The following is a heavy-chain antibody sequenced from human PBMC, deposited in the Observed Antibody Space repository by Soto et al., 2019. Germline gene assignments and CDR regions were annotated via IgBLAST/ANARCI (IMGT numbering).Heavy chain of an antibody. D-gene: IGHD2-2*02. J-gene: IGHJ4*02. CDR1: GFTFSSYA. V-gene: IGHV3-30*04. CDR3: ARCLTTVVVPAVIFWY. CDR2: ISYDGSNK. Sequence: GGSLRLSCAASGFTFSSYAMHWVRQAPGKGLEWVAVISYDGSNKYYADSVKGRFTISRNNSKNTLYLQMNSLRAEDKAVYYCARCLTTVVVPAVIFWYWGPGTLVTVSS.